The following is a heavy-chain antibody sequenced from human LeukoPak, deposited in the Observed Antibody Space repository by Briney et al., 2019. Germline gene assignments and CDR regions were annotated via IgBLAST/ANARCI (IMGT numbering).Heavy chain of an antibody. CDR3: ARDHGAYSSSSGLGY. Sequence: ASVKVSCKASGYTFTSYGISWVRQAPGQGLEWMGWISAYNGNTNYAQKLQGRVTMITDTSTSTAYMELRSLRSDDTAVYYCARDHGAYSSSSGLGYWGQGTLVTVSS. CDR2: ISAYNGNT. J-gene: IGHJ4*02. CDR1: GYTFTSYG. D-gene: IGHD6-6*01. V-gene: IGHV1-18*01.